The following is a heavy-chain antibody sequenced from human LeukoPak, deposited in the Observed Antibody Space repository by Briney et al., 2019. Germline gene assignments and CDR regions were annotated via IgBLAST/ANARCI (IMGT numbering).Heavy chain of an antibody. CDR1: GCTFTGYY. V-gene: IGHV1-2*02. CDR2: INPNSGGT. CDR3: AREERSGNWFDP. Sequence: ASVKVSCKAPGCTFTGYYMHWVRQAPGQGLEWMGWINPNSGGTNYAQKFQGRVTMTRDTSISTAYMELSRLRSDDTAVYYCAREERSGNWFDPWGQGTLVTVSS. D-gene: IGHD3-10*01. J-gene: IGHJ5*02.